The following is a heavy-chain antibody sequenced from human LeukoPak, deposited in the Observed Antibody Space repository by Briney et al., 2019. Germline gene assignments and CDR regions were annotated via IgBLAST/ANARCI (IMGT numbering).Heavy chain of an antibody. CDR2: ISSTGHST. V-gene: IGHV3-23*01. D-gene: IGHD3-10*01. CDR1: GFTFSSYA. J-gene: IGHJ3*02. Sequence: GGSLRLSCAASGFTFSSYAMSWVRQAPGKGLEWVSAISSTGHSTYYADSVKGRFTISRDNSKNTLYLQMNSLRAGDTAVYYCARRELSRAFDIWGQGTMVTVSS. CDR3: ARRELSRAFDI.